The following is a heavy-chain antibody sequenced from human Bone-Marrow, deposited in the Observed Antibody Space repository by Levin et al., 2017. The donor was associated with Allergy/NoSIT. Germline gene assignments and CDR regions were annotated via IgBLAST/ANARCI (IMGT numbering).Heavy chain of an antibody. CDR1: GFTFSSYG. CDR2: ISYDGSNK. D-gene: IGHD3-3*01. CDR3: AKVGPITYYDFWSGYEDYYYMDV. V-gene: IGHV3-30*18. J-gene: IGHJ6*03. Sequence: GGSLRLSCAASGFTFSSYGMHWVRQAPGKGLEWVAVISYDGSNKYYADSVKGRFTISRDNSKNTLYLQMNSLRAEDTAVYYCAKVGPITYYDFWSGYEDYYYMDVWGKGTTVTVSS.